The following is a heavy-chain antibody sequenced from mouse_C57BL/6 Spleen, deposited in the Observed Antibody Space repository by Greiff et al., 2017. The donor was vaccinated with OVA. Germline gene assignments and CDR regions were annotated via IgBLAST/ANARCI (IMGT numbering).Heavy chain of an antibody. D-gene: IGHD2-4*01. J-gene: IGHJ2*01. V-gene: IGHV1-81*01. CDR1: GYTFTSYG. CDR2: IYPRSGNT. CDR3: AREDDYDFDY. Sequence: QVHVKQSGAELARPGASVKLSCKASGYTFTSYGISWVKQRTGQGLEWIGEIYPRSGNTYYNEKFKGKATLTADKSSSTAYMELRSLTSEDSAVYFCAREDDYDFDYWGQGTTLTVSS.